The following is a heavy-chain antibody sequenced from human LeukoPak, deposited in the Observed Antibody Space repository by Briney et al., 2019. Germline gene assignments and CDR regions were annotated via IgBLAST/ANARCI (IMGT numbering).Heavy chain of an antibody. Sequence: GGSLRLSCAASGFTFSSYAMSWVRQAPGKGLEWVSAISGSGDSTYYADSVKGRFTISRDNSKNTLYLQMNSLRAEDTAVYYCAKDPPSMVRGVIIDYWGQGTLVTVPS. CDR2: ISGSGDST. CDR3: AKDPPSMVRGVIIDY. J-gene: IGHJ4*02. D-gene: IGHD3-10*01. V-gene: IGHV3-23*01. CDR1: GFTFSSYA.